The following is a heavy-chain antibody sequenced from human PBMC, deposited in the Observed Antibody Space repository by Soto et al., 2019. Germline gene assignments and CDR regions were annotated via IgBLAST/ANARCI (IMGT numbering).Heavy chain of an antibody. D-gene: IGHD2-21*02. V-gene: IGHV1-24*01. CDR1: GYTLTELS. J-gene: IGHJ6*02. CDR2: FDPEDGET. CDR3: ATFWARPVVVTATHPRYYYYGMDV. Sequence: ASVKVSCKVSGYTLTELSMHWVRQAPGKGLEWMGGFDPEDGETIYAQKFQGRVTMTEDTSTDTAYMELSSLRSEDTAVYYCATFWARPVVVTATHPRYYYYGMDVWGQGTTVTVSS.